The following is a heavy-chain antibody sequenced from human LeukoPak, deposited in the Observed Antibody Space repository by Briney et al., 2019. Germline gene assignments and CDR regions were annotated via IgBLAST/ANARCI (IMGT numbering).Heavy chain of an antibody. J-gene: IGHJ4*02. Sequence: SETLSLTCTVSGGSINSDFWSWIRQPPGKGLEWIGYVYYSGSTNYNPSLKSRVTISVDTSKNQFSLKLSSVTAADTAVYYCAKIDYGGNVYYFDYWGQGTLVTVSS. CDR2: VYYSGST. D-gene: IGHD4-23*01. V-gene: IGHV4-59*01. CDR1: GGSINSDF. CDR3: AKIDYGGNVYYFDY.